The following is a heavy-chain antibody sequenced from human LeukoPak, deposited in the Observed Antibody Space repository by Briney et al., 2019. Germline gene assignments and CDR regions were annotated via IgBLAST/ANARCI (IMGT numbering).Heavy chain of an antibody. CDR3: ARLGTWDIVVVPAGFDS. CDR2: INPNSGGT. D-gene: IGHD2-2*01. Sequence: ASVKVSCKASGYTFTGYYMHWVRQAPGQGLEWMGWINPNSGGTNYAQKFQGRVTMTRDTSISTAYMELSRLRAEDTAVYYCARLGTWDIVVVPAGFDSWGQGTLVTVSS. CDR1: GYTFTGYY. J-gene: IGHJ4*02. V-gene: IGHV1-2*02.